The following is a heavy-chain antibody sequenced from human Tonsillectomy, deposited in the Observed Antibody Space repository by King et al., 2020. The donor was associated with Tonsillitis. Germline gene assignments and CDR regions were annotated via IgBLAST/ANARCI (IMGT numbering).Heavy chain of an antibody. J-gene: IGHJ4*02. CDR1: GSSISSSNW. V-gene: IGHV4-4*02. D-gene: IGHD6-19*01. CDR2: IYHSGST. Sequence: VQLQESGPGLVKPSGTLSLTCAVFGSSISSSNWWSWVRQPPGKGLEWIGEIYHSGSTNYNPSLKSRVTISVDKSKNQFSLKLSSVTAADTAVYYCAREPTGHSSGWPFDYWGQGTLVTVSS. CDR3: AREPTGHSSGWPFDY.